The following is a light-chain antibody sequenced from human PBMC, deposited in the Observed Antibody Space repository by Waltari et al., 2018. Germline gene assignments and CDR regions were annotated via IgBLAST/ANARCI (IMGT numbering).Light chain of an antibody. CDR3: QNHERLPAT. V-gene: IGKV3-20*01. CDR2: EAS. Sequence: EIMLTQSPGTLSLSTGDRATLSCRASQSIGRYLVWYQQKPGQAHTLLMYEASRMATGIPDRFSGSGSGTDFSLTISRLEPEDFAVYYCQNHERLPATFGQGTKVEIK. CDR1: QSIGRY. J-gene: IGKJ1*01.